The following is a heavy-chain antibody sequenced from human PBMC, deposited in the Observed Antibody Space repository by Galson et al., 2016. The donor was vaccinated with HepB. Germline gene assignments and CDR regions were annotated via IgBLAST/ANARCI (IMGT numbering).Heavy chain of an antibody. D-gene: IGHD2-2*01. CDR1: GDYITSYY. J-gene: IGHJ4*02. V-gene: IGHV4-59*08. CDR2: IYYRGST. CDR3: ARRTSSSYYFDY. Sequence: ETLSLTCTVSGDYITSYYWSWIRQPPGKGLEWIGYIYYRGSTNYNPSLKSRVTISVHTSKNQFSLKLSPVTAADTAVYYCARRTSSSYYFDYWGQGTLVTVSS.